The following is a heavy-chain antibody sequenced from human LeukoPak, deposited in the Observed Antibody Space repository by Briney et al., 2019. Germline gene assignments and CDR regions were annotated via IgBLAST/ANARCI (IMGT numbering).Heavy chain of an antibody. CDR2: IYYTGST. CDR1: GGSISSGNYY. V-gene: IGHV4-31*03. Sequence: SETLSLTCTVSGGSISSGNYYWSWIRQHPGKGLEWIGYIYYTGSTYYNPSLKSRVTMSVDTSRNQFSLKLSSVTAADTAVYYCASHCSGGSCYRYYFDYWGQGTLVTVSS. D-gene: IGHD2-15*01. CDR3: ASHCSGGSCYRYYFDY. J-gene: IGHJ4*02.